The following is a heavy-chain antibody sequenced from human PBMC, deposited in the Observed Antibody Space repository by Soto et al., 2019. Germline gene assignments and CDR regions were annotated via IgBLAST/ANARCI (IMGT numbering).Heavy chain of an antibody. CDR2: IYHSGST. J-gene: IGHJ4*02. CDR1: GGSISSSNW. V-gene: IGHV4-4*02. Sequence: SETLSLTCAVSGGSISSSNWWSWVRQPPGKGLEWIGEIYHSGSTNYNPSLKSRVTISVDKSKNQFSLKLSSVTAADTAVYYCARDRNHDSSGYDFDYWGQGTLVTVSS. D-gene: IGHD3-22*01. CDR3: ARDRNHDSSGYDFDY.